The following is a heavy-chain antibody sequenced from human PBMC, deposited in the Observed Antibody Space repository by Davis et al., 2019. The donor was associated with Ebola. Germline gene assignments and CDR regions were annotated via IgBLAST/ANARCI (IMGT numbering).Heavy chain of an antibody. CDR2: IYHSGST. Sequence: PSETLSLTCAVSGGSISSSNWWSWVRQPPGKGLEWIGEIYHSGSTNYNPSLKSRVTIPVDKSKNQFSLKLSSVTAADTAVYYCARLPRRSWFDPWGQGTLVTVSS. CDR3: ARLPRRSWFDP. V-gene: IGHV4-4*02. CDR1: GGSISSSNW. J-gene: IGHJ5*02.